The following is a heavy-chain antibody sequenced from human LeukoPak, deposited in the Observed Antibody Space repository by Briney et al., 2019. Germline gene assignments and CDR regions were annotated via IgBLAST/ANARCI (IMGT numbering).Heavy chain of an antibody. CDR3: ARDYPYYDILTGYYALDY. CDR2: ISYDGSNK. V-gene: IGHV3-30-3*01. CDR1: GFTFSSYA. J-gene: IGHJ4*02. Sequence: PGGSLRLSCAASGFTFSSYAMHWVRQAPGKGLEWVAVISYDGSNKYYADSVKGRFTISRDNSKNTLYLQMNSLRAEDTAVYYCARDYPYYDILTGYYALDYWGQGTLVTVSS. D-gene: IGHD3-9*01.